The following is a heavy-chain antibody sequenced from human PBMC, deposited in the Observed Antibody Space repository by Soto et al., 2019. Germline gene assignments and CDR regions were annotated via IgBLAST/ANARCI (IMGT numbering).Heavy chain of an antibody. V-gene: IGHV1-8*01. CDR3: ARRKERSGTNYFES. Sequence: NGYCKSAGYGISVDDSNRRSQDKEKGLEWMGWMNPSNGNAGYAQKFQGRLTMTRNTSISTAYMELSSLRSDDTAVYFCARRKERSGTNYFESLVQG. CDR2: MNPSNGNA. CDR1: GYGISVDD. J-gene: IGHJ4*02.